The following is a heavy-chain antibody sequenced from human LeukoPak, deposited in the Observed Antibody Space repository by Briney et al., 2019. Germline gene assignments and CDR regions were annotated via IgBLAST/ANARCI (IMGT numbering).Heavy chain of an antibody. CDR2: IKEDGSQK. Sequence: GGSLRLSCAASGFTFSSYWMSWVRQAPGKGLEWVANIKEDGSQKYYVDSVRGRFTISRDNAKNSVFLQMNSLRADDTAVYYCARGSGGAIAVAGTHRHFDYWGQGTLVTVSS. D-gene: IGHD6-19*01. J-gene: IGHJ4*02. V-gene: IGHV3-7*01. CDR3: ARGSGGAIAVAGTHRHFDY. CDR1: GFTFSSYW.